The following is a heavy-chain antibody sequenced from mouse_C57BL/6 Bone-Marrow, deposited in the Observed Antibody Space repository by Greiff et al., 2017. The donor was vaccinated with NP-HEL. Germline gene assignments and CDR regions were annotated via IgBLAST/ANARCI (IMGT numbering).Heavy chain of an antibody. CDR2: ISDGGSYT. D-gene: IGHD4-1*01. CDR3: ARCNWDYWYFDV. Sequence: EVKLVESGGGLVKPGGSLKLSCAASGFTFSSYAMSWVRQTPEKRLEWVATISDGGSYTYYPDNVKGRFTISRDNAKNNLYLQMSHLKSEDTAMYYCARCNWDYWYFDVWGTGTTVTVSS. J-gene: IGHJ1*03. CDR1: GFTFSSYA. V-gene: IGHV5-4*03.